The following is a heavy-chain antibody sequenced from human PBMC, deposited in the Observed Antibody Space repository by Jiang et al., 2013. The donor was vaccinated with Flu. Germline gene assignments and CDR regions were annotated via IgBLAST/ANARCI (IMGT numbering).Heavy chain of an antibody. CDR1: GFTFSSYA. Sequence: RLSCAASGFTFSSYAMSWVRQAPGKGLEWVSAISGSGGSTYYADSVKGRFTISRDNSKNTLYLQMNSLRAEDTAVYYCAKDPFYGDYDRRWDYWGQGTLVTASS. CDR2: ISGSGGST. CDR3: AKDPFYGDYDRRWDY. J-gene: IGHJ4*02. D-gene: IGHD4-17*01. V-gene: IGHV3-23*01.